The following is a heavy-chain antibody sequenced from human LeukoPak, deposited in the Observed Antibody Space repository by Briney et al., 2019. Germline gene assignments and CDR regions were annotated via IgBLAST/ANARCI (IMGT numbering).Heavy chain of an antibody. CDR2: VYYSGSA. J-gene: IGHJ3*02. CDR1: VGSFSSGFYY. Sequence: SETLSLTCTVSVGSFSSGFYYWGWIRQPPGKGLEWIGSVYYSGSAYYSPSLKSRVTISVDTSKNQFSLRLSSVTAADRALYYCASSVGANRINAFDMWGQGTMVTVSS. V-gene: IGHV4-39*01. CDR3: ASSVGANRINAFDM. D-gene: IGHD1-26*01.